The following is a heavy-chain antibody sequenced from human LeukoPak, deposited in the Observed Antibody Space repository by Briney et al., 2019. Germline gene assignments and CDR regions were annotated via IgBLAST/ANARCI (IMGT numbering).Heavy chain of an antibody. CDR3: AKGRITIFGTVDY. Sequence: GGSLRLSCAASGFTFSSYGMHWVRQAPGKGLEWVAFIRYDGSNKYYADSVKGRFTISRDNSKNTLYLQMNSLRAEDTAVYYRAKGRITIFGTVDYWGQGTLVTVSS. CDR2: IRYDGSNK. J-gene: IGHJ4*02. D-gene: IGHD3-3*01. V-gene: IGHV3-30*02. CDR1: GFTFSSYG.